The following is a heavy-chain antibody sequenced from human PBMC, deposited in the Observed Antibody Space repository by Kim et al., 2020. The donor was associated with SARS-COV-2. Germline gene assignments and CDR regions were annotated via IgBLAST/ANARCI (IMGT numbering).Heavy chain of an antibody. Sequence: SETLSLTCAVYGGSFSGYYWSWIRQPPGKGLEWIGEINHSGSTNYNPSLKSRVTISVDTSKNQFSLKLSSVTAADTAVYYCARVLWFGELDYWGQGTLVTVSS. CDR3: ARVLWFGELDY. CDR2: INHSGST. J-gene: IGHJ4*02. D-gene: IGHD3-10*01. V-gene: IGHV4-34*01. CDR1: GGSFSGYY.